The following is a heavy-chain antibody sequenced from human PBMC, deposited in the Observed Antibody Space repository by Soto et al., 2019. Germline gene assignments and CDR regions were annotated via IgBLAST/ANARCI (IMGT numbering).Heavy chain of an antibody. CDR2: INTDGSST. V-gene: IGHV3-74*01. CDR3: ARSPGGYYID. Sequence: EAQLVESGGGLVQPGGSLRLSCADSGFSFGSYWMHWVRQGPGKGLVWVARINTDGSSTNYADSVKGRFTISRDNAKNTLYLQMNSLRAEDTGVYYCARSPGGYYIDWGQGTMVTVSS. J-gene: IGHJ3*01. D-gene: IGHD3-9*01. CDR1: GFSFGSYW.